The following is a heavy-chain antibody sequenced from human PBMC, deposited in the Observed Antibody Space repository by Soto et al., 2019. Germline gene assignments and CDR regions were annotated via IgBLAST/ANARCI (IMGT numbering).Heavy chain of an antibody. Sequence: EVQLVESGGGLVQPGGSLRLSCAASGFTFSSYWMSWVRQAPVKGLEWVGNIKQDGSEKNYVDFMEGRFTISRDNAENSLSLQMNSVRAEDTAVYYCARMASAGRGWDVWGQGTTGVVSS. D-gene: IGHD6-13*01. J-gene: IGHJ6*02. CDR3: ARMASAGRGWDV. CDR2: IKQDGSEK. V-gene: IGHV3-7*01. CDR1: GFTFSSYW.